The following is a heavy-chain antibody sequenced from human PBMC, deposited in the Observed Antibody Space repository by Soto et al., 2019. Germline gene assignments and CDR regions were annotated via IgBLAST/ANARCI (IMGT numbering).Heavy chain of an antibody. D-gene: IGHD2-15*01. CDR1: GFTFSTYS. CDR2: ISSSGGTI. V-gene: IGHV3-48*02. CDR3: ARLSVRYCSGGSCSQLDY. J-gene: IGHJ4*02. Sequence: EVQLVESGGGLVQPGGSVRLSCAASGFTFSTYSMNWVRQAPGKGLEWVSFISSSGGTIYYADSVKGRFTISRDNAKNRLYLQMTRWSDEDTAVYYCARLSVRYCSGGSCSQLDYWCQGTLVTVSS.